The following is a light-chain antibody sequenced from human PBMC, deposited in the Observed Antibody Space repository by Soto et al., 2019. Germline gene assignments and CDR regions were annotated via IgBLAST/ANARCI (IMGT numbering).Light chain of an antibody. J-gene: IGLJ1*01. CDR1: SSDVGTYDF. V-gene: IGLV2-11*01. CDR3: CLYAVTFYV. CDR2: DVS. Sequence: QSALAQPRSVSGPPGQSVTISCSGTSSDVGTYDFVSWYQQHPGKAPRLMIFDVSERPSGVPDRFSGSKSGNTASLTISGLQAEDEADYYCCLYAVTFYVFGTGTKVTV.